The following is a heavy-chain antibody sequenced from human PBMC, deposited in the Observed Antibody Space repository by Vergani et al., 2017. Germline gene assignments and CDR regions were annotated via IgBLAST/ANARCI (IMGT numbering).Heavy chain of an antibody. CDR1: GGSFSGYY. V-gene: IGHV4-34*01. J-gene: IGHJ3*02. CDR2: ITHSGST. CDR3: ARGKTPPIVVVIGDAFDI. D-gene: IGHD3-22*01. Sequence: QVQLQQWGAGLLKPSETLSLTCAVYGGSFSGYYWSWIRQPPGKGLEWIGEITHSGSTNYNPSLKSRVTISVDTSKNQFSLKLSSVTAADTAVYYCARGKTPPIVVVIGDAFDIWGQGTMVTVSS.